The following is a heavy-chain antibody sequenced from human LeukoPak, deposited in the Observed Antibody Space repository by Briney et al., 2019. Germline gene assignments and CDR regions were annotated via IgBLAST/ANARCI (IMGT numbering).Heavy chain of an antibody. V-gene: IGHV3-33*01. CDR1: GFTFSSYG. Sequence: GGSLRLSCAASGFTFSSYGMHWVRQAPGKGLEWVAVIWYDGSNKCYADSVKGRFTISRDNSKNTLYLQMNSLRAEDTAVYYCARDFSGSIVVSSNPLDYWGQGTLVTVSS. J-gene: IGHJ4*02. CDR2: IWYDGSNK. CDR3: ARDFSGSIVVSSNPLDY. D-gene: IGHD3-10*01.